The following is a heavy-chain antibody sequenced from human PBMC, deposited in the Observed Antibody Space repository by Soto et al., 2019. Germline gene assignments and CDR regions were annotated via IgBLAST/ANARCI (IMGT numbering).Heavy chain of an antibody. CDR2: IYHSGST. Sequence: QVQLQESGPGLVKPSGTLSLTCAVSGGSISSSNWWSWVRQPPGKGLEWIGEIYHSGSTNYNPSLKSRVTIAVDKYNNQFSLKLSSVTAADKAVYYCARLIPSGITGTTPFDRWGQGTLVTVSS. CDR1: GGSISSSNW. D-gene: IGHD1-7*01. V-gene: IGHV4-4*02. J-gene: IGHJ5*02. CDR3: ARLIPSGITGTTPFDR.